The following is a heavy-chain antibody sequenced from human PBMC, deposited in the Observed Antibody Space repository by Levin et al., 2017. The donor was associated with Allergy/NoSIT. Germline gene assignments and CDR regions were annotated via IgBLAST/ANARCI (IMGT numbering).Heavy chain of an antibody. Sequence: LRLSCTVSGGSISSGGYYWSWIRQHPGKGLEWIGYIYYSGSTYYNPSLKSRVTISVDTSKNQFSLKLSSVTAADTAVYYCARDLITAGAFDIWGQGTMVTVSS. CDR2: IYYSGST. D-gene: IGHD5-18*01. V-gene: IGHV4-31*03. CDR3: ARDLITAGAFDI. CDR1: GGSISSGGYY. J-gene: IGHJ3*02.